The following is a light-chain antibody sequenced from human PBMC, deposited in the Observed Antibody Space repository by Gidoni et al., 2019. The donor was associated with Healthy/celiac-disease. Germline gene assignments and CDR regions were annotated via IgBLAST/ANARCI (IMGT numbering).Light chain of an antibody. V-gene: IGKV3-20*01. J-gene: IGKJ4*01. CDR1: QSVSSSY. CDR2: GAS. CDR3: QQYGSSPSGLT. Sequence: DIVLTQSPGTLSLSPGERATLSCRASQSVSSSYLAWYQQKPGQAPRLLIYGASSRATGIPDRFSGSGSGTDFTLTISRLEPEDFAVYYCQQYGSSPSGLTFGGXTKVEIK.